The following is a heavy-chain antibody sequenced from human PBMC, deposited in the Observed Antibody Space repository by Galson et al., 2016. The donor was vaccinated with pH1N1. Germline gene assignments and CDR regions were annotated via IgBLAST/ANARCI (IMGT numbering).Heavy chain of an antibody. V-gene: IGHV1-18*01. CDR2: ISAYNSNT. J-gene: IGHJ4*02. CDR3: ARRLYGDYVDYFDY. Sequence: SVKVSCKASGYTFTSYGISWVRQAPGQGLEWMGWISAYNSNTNYAQKLQGRVTMTTDTSTSTAYMELRSLRSDDTAVYYCARRLYGDYVDYFDYWGQGTLVTVSS. CDR1: GYTFTSYG. D-gene: IGHD4-17*01.